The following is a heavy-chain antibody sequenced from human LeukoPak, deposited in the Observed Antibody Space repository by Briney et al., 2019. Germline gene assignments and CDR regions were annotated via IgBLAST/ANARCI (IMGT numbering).Heavy chain of an antibody. J-gene: IGHJ6*03. CDR1: GGSISSGGYY. CDR3: ARAPRVVPAAVYYYYYYMDV. D-gene: IGHD2-2*01. CDR2: IYYGGST. V-gene: IGHV4-31*03. Sequence: SQTLSLTCTVSGGSISSGGYYWSWVRQHPGKGLEWIGYIYYGGSTYYNPSLKSRVTISVDTSKNQFSLELSSVTAADTAVYYCARAPRVVPAAVYYYYYYMDVWGKGTTVTVSS.